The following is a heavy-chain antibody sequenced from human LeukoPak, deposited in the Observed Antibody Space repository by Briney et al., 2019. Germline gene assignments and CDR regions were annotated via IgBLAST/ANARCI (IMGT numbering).Heavy chain of an antibody. J-gene: IGHJ3*02. CDR1: GGSISSAPYF. CDR2: IDYSAST. D-gene: IGHD1-26*01. Sequence: SETLSLTCTVSGGSISSAPYFWSWIRQPPGKGLEWIAYIDYSASTNYNPSLKSRVTISVDTSKNQFSLKLSSVTAADTAVYYCARDSRRELLHAFDIWGQGTMVTVSS. CDR3: ARDSRRELLHAFDI. V-gene: IGHV4-61*01.